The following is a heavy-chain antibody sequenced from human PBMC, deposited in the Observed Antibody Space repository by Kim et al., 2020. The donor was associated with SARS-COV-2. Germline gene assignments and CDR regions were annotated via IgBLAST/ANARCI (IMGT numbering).Heavy chain of an antibody. V-gene: IGHV1-69*13. J-gene: IGHJ6*02. D-gene: IGHD2-2*01. CDR2: IIPIFGTA. CDR1: GGTFSSYA. CDR3: ARGDCSSTSCYFSRGGFPYYYYGMDV. Sequence: SVKVSCKASGGTFSSYAISWVRQAPGQGLEWMGGIIPIFGTANYAQKFQGRVTITADESTSTAYMELSSLRSEDTAVYYCARGDCSSTSCYFSRGGFPYYYYGMDVWGQGTTVTVSS.